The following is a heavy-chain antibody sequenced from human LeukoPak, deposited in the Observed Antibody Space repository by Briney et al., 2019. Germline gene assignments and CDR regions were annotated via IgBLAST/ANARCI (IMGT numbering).Heavy chain of an antibody. CDR1: GYTFTSYD. D-gene: IGHD5-12*01. J-gene: IGHJ6*03. V-gene: IGHV1-18*01. CDR2: ISAYNGNT. Sequence: ASVKVSCKTSGYTFTSYDISWVRQAPGQGLEWMGWISAYNGNTDYAQKLQGRVTMTTDTSTSTAYMELRSLRSDDTAVYYCARIPGRLRADYYYYYMDVWGKGTTVTVSS. CDR3: ARIPGRLRADYYYYYMDV.